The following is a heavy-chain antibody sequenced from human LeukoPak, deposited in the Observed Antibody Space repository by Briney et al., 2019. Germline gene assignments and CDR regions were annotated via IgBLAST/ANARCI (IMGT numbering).Heavy chain of an antibody. CDR2: IYYSGST. V-gene: IGHV4-39*01. J-gene: IGHJ3*02. CDR1: GGSISSSSYY. Sequence: SETLSLTCTVSGGSISSSSYYWGWIRQPPGKGLEWIGSIYYSGSTYYNPSLKSRVTISVDTSKNQFSLKLSSVTAADTAVYYCARRSRAGTTRKAFDIWGQGAMVTVSS. CDR3: ARRSRAGTTRKAFDI. D-gene: IGHD1-7*01.